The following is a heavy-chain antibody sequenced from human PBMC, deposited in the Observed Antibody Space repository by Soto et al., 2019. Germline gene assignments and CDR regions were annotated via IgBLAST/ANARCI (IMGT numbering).Heavy chain of an antibody. Sequence: PSETLSLTCNMSGDSYSISTYSWSWIRQPPGKALQWIGFIYQSGVTSYNPSLASRVSISLDRSNNQFSLTLNSVTAADTAVYYCARAQFYSGSGRYNNLMFDPWGQGIQVTVSS. CDR2: IYQSGVT. CDR3: ARAQFYSGSGRYNNLMFDP. D-gene: IGHD3-10*01. V-gene: IGHV4-30-2*01. J-gene: IGHJ5*02. CDR1: GDSYSISTYS.